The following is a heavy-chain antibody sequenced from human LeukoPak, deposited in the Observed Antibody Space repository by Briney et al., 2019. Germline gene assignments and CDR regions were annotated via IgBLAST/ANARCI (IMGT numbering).Heavy chain of an antibody. Sequence: GTSVKVSCKASGFTFTSSAVQWVRQARGQRLEWIGWIVVGSGNTNYAQKFQERVTITRDMSTSTAYMELSSLRSEDTAVYYCAREVPLYSSSWYANPLDYWGQGTLVTVSS. CDR3: AREVPLYSSSWYANPLDY. CDR2: IVVGSGNT. CDR1: GFTFTSSA. V-gene: IGHV1-58*01. D-gene: IGHD6-13*01. J-gene: IGHJ4*02.